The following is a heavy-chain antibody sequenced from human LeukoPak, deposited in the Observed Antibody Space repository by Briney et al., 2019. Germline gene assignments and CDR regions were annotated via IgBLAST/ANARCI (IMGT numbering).Heavy chain of an antibody. J-gene: IGHJ4*02. V-gene: IGHV3-30*18. CDR1: GFTFSSYG. CDR2: ISYDGSNK. CDR3: AKRAVAGPGDY. Sequence: GGSLRLSCAASGFTFSSYGMHWVRQAPGKGLEWVAVISYDGSNKYYADSVKGRFTISRDNSKNTLYLQMNSLRAEDTTVYYCAKRAVAGPGDYWGQGTLVTVSS. D-gene: IGHD6-19*01.